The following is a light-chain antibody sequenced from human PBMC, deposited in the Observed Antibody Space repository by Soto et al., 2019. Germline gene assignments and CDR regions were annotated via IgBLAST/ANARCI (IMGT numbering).Light chain of an antibody. Sequence: QSALTQPASVSGSPGQSITISCTGTSSDAGGYNYVSWYQQHPGKAPKLMIYEVSNRPSGVSNRFSGSESGNTASLTISGLQAEDEADYYCSSYTSSSTVVFGGGTKLTVL. CDR1: SSDAGGYNY. V-gene: IGLV2-14*01. CDR3: SSYTSSSTVV. CDR2: EVS. J-gene: IGLJ2*01.